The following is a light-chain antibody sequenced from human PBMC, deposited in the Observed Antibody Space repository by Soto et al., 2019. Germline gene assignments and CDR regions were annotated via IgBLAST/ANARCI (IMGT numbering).Light chain of an antibody. V-gene: IGKV1-27*01. CDR3: QRYDSETWT. J-gene: IGKJ1*01. CDR1: QGISYY. Sequence: DMQMTQSPSSLSASVGDRVTISCRASQGISYYLAWYQQKPGKVPQLLIYAASTLQSGFPSRISGSGSGTDFTYTISSLKPEDVPSYYCQRYDSETWTFGQGTTVEIK. CDR2: AAS.